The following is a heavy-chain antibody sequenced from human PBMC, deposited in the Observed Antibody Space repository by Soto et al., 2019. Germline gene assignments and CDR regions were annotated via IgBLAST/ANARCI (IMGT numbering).Heavy chain of an antibody. Sequence: SVKGCCKSSGGAFSSYAISWVRQAPGQGLEWMGGIIPIFATANYAQKFQGRVMITVDESTSTAYMELRSLRSEDTAVYYCARSVSFRYQLLKRGMDVWGQGTTVTVSS. CDR1: GGAFSSYA. V-gene: IGHV1-69*13. J-gene: IGHJ6*02. CDR3: ARSVSFRYQLLKRGMDV. CDR2: IIPIFATA. D-gene: IGHD2-2*01.